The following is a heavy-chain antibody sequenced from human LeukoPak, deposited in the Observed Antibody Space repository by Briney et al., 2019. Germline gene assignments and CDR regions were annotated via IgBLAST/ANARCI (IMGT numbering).Heavy chain of an antibody. Sequence: NPWETLSLTCTVSGYSISSGYYWGWIRQPPGKGLEWIGSIYHSGSTYYNPSLKSRVTISVDTSKNQFSLKLSSVTAADTAVYYCAREHILTSYLVWKTFDYWGQGTLVTVSS. CDR3: AREHILTSYLVWKTFDY. CDR1: GYSISSGYY. D-gene: IGHD3-9*01. CDR2: IYHSGST. J-gene: IGHJ4*02. V-gene: IGHV4-38-2*02.